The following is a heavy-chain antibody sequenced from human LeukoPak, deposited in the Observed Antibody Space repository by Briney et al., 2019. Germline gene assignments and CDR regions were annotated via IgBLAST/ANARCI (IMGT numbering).Heavy chain of an antibody. CDR3: ARDVLPGYCTTSTCPTFDY. V-gene: IGHV1-18*01. CDR2: ISTYYGYT. CDR1: GYTFTTYG. D-gene: IGHD2-8*01. Sequence: ASVKVSCKASGYTFTTYGISWVRRAPGQGLEWMGWISTYYGYTKYVQKVQGRVTMTTDTSTSTAYMELRSLRSDDTAVYYCARDVLPGYCTTSTCPTFDYWGQGTLVTVSS. J-gene: IGHJ4*02.